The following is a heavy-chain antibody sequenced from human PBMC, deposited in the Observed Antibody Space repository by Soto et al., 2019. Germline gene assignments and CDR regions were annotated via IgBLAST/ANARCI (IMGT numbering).Heavy chain of an antibody. CDR3: AHRPEFGASGVLDY. D-gene: IGHD3-10*01. CDR1: GFSLTTSGVG. CDR2: INWDDAK. Sequence: QITLKESGPTLVKPTQTLTLTCTFSGFSLTTSGVGVGWIRQPPGKALEWLALINWDDAKRYSPILKSRLTITKDTSKNQVVLTMTNMDPVDTATYYCAHRPEFGASGVLDYWGQGTLVTVSS. V-gene: IGHV2-5*02. J-gene: IGHJ4*02.